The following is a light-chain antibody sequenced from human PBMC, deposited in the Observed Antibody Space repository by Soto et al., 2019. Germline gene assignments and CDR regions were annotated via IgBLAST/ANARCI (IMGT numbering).Light chain of an antibody. CDR3: QQYNNWPFS. V-gene: IGKV3-15*01. J-gene: IGKJ5*01. Sequence: IVMTQAPATLSVSPGERDTLSCRASQSVSSNLAWYQNRTAQAPRLLIFGASTRATGIPARFSGSGSGTDFNLTISGLQPEDSAVYLCQQYNNWPFSVGQGTRREIK. CDR2: GAS. CDR1: QSVSSN.